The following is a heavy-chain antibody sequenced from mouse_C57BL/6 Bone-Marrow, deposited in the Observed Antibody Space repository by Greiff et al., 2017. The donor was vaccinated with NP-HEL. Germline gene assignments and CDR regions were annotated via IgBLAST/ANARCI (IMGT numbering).Heavy chain of an antibody. CDR3: TTYRGGFAY. J-gene: IGHJ3*01. CDR2: IDPENGDT. CDR1: GFNIKDDY. Sequence: LVESGAELVRLGASVKLSCTASGFNIKDDYMHWVKQRPEQGLEWIGWIDPENGDTEYASKFQGKATITADTSSNTAYLQLSSLTSEDTAVYYCTTYRGGFAYWGQGTLVTVSA. V-gene: IGHV14-4*01. D-gene: IGHD2-12*01.